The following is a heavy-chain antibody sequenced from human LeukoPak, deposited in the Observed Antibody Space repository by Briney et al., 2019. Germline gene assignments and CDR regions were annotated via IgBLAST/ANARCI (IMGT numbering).Heavy chain of an antibody. V-gene: IGHV3-30*02. J-gene: IGHJ4*02. Sequence: GGSLRLSCAASGFTFSSYGMHWVRQAPGKGLEWVAFIRYDGSNKYYSDSVKGRFTISRDNSNNTLYLQMNSLGAEDTAVYYCANDREDFFDYWGQGTLVTVSS. D-gene: IGHD1-26*01. CDR2: IRYDGSNK. CDR3: ANDREDFFDY. CDR1: GFTFSSYG.